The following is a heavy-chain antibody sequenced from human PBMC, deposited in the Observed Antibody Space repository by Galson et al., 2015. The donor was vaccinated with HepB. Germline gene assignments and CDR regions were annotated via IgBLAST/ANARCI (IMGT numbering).Heavy chain of an antibody. Sequence: SVKVSCKASGYTFTSYGISWVRQAPGQGLEWMGWISAYNGNTNYAQKLQGRVTMTTDTSTSTAYMELRSLRSDDTAVYYCARVPKLRAVAGSNWFDPWGQGTLVTVSS. V-gene: IGHV1-18*04. CDR2: ISAYNGNT. J-gene: IGHJ5*02. D-gene: IGHD6-19*01. CDR1: GYTFTSYG. CDR3: ARVPKLRAVAGSNWFDP.